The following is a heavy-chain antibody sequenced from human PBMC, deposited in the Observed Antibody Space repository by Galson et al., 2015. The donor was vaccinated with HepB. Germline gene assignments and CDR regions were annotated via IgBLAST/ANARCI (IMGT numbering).Heavy chain of an antibody. J-gene: IGHJ6*02. CDR3: ARDWSGYYYYYYYGMDV. CDR2: ISYDGSNK. V-gene: IGHV3-30*04. Sequence: LRLSCAASGFTFSSYAMHWVRQAPGKGLEWVAVISYDGSNKYYADSVKGRFTISRDNSKNTLYLQMNSLRAEDTAVYYCARDWSGYYYYYYYGMDVWGQGTTFTLSS. CDR1: GFTFSSYA. D-gene: IGHD3-3*01.